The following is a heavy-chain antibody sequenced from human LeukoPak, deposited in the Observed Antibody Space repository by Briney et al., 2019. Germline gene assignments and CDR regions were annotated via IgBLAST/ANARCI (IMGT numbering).Heavy chain of an antibody. Sequence: PSETLSLTCSVSGGSISSSGHYWGWIRQSPGEGLEWIGSFYYSATSYYNPSLKSRVIISADTSKNQFTLNLSSVTAADTAVYYCSRQGGYYDSSGSVDYWGPGTLVTVSS. CDR2: FYYSATS. D-gene: IGHD3-22*01. J-gene: IGHJ4*02. V-gene: IGHV4-39*01. CDR3: SRQGGYYDSSGSVDY. CDR1: GGSISSSGHY.